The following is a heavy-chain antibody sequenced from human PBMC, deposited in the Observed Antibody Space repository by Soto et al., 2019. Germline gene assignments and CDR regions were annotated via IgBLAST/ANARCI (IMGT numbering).Heavy chain of an antibody. Sequence: SVKVSCKASGGTFSSYAMSWVRQAPGQGLEWMGGIIPIFGTANYAQKFQGRVTITADKSTSTAYMELSSLRSEDTAVYYCARGPARPDYYYGMDVWGQGTTVTVSS. CDR2: IIPIFGTA. CDR1: GGTFSSYA. D-gene: IGHD6-6*01. CDR3: ARGPARPDYYYGMDV. V-gene: IGHV1-69*06. J-gene: IGHJ6*02.